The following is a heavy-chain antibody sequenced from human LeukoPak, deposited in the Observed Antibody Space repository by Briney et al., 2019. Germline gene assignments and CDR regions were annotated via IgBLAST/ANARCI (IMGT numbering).Heavy chain of an antibody. D-gene: IGHD4-17*01. Sequence: SETLSLTCTVSGGSISSYYWIWIRQPPGHGLEWFGYIYYSGSTNYNHSLKSRVTISVDTSKNQFSLKLSSVTAADTAVYYCARRRGGDYGMYYYYYMDVWGKGTTVTVSS. CDR3: ARRRGGDYGMYYYYYMDV. CDR2: IYYSGST. J-gene: IGHJ6*03. V-gene: IGHV4-59*01. CDR1: GGSISSYY.